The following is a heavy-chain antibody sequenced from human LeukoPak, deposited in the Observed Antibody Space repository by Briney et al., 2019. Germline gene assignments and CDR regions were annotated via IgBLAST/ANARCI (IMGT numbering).Heavy chain of an antibody. V-gene: IGHV3-74*01. CDR1: GFTFSSYW. D-gene: IGHD3-3*01. CDR2: INTDGSST. J-gene: IGHJ3*02. CDR3: ARVRYDFWSGYYSPTNDAFDI. Sequence: GGSLRLSCAASGFTFSSYWMHWVRQAPGKGLVWVSRINTDGSSTSYADSVKGRFTISRDNAKNTLYLQMNSLRAEDTAVYYCARVRYDFWSGYYSPTNDAFDIWGQGTKVTVSS.